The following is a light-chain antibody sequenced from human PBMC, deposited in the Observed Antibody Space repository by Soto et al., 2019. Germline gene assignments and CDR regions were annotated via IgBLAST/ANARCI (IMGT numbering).Light chain of an antibody. Sequence: IRMTQSPSTLSASVGDRVTITCRASQSISSWLAWYQKKPGKAPKLLIYKASGLESGVPSRFSGSGSGTDFTLTISSLQPDDFATYYCQQYESYSPLTFGGGTKVDIK. J-gene: IGKJ4*01. CDR3: QQYESYSPLT. V-gene: IGKV1-5*03. CDR2: KAS. CDR1: QSISSW.